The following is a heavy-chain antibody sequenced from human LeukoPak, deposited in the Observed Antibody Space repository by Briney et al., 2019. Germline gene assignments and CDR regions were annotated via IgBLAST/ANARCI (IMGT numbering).Heavy chain of an antibody. CDR3: ARDADSSSWLHDY. CDR2: ISSSSSYI. J-gene: IGHJ4*02. CDR1: GFTFSSYS. Sequence: GGSLRLSCAASGFTFSSYSMNWVRQAPGKGLEWVSSISSSSSYIYYADSVKGRFTISRDNAKNSLYLQMNSLRAEDTAVYYCARDADSSSWLHDYWGQGTLVTVSS. V-gene: IGHV3-21*01. D-gene: IGHD6-13*01.